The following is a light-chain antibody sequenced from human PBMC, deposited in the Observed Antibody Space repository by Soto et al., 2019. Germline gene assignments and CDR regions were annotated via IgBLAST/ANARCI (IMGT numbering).Light chain of an antibody. V-gene: IGKV3-11*01. CDR1: QSVSSF. CDR3: QQRSSWPS. J-gene: IGKJ3*01. CDR2: DAF. Sequence: EIVLTQSPVTLSLSPGDRATLSCRASQSVSSFIAWYQQKPGQAPRLLIYDAFNRASGIPARFSGSGSGTDFTLTISSLEPEDFAVYYCQQRSSWPSFGPGTKVDVK.